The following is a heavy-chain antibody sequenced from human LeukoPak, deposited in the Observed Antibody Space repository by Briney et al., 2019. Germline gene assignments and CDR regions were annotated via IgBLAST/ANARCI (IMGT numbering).Heavy chain of an antibody. J-gene: IGHJ6*03. CDR3: AKGSSGWPLFYYYYYMDV. CDR2: ISGSGSST. Sequence: PGGSLRLSCAASGFTFSSYAMSWVRQAPGKGLEWVSAISGSGSSTYYADSVKGRFTISRDNSKNTLYLQMNSLRAEDTAVYYCAKGSSGWPLFYYYYYMDVWGKGTTVTVSS. CDR1: GFTFSSYA. D-gene: IGHD6-19*01. V-gene: IGHV3-23*01.